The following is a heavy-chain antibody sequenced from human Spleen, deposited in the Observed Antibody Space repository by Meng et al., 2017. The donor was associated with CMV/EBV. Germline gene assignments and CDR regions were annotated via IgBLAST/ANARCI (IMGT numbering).Heavy chain of an antibody. CDR1: SRNRAA. D-gene: IGHD3-22*01. CDR2: TYYRSKWYS. CDR3: ARLKYDSGGYPDPFDI. V-gene: IGHV6-1*01. J-gene: IGHJ3*02. Sequence: SRNRAAWNWIRQSPPRGLEWLGRTYYRSKWYSDYALSVKSRITINPDTSRNQFSLQLNSVTPEDTAVYYCARLKYDSGGYPDPFDIWGQGTTVTVSS.